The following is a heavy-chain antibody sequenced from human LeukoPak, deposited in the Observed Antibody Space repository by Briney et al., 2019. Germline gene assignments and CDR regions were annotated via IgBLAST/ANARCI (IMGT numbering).Heavy chain of an antibody. CDR2: IGGSDGKT. CDR1: GCTFGSNA. D-gene: IGHD5-18*01. J-gene: IGHJ4*02. CDR3: AKEKYSYTY. V-gene: IGHV3-23*01. Sequence: GGSLRLSCAASGCTFGSNAMSWVRQAPGNGLEWVSAIGGSDGKTYYADSVKGRFTISRDNSKNTLYLQMNSLRAEDTAVYYCAKEKYSYTYWGQGTPVTVSS.